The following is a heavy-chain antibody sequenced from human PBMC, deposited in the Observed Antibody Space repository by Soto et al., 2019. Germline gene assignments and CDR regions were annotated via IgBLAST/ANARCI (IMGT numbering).Heavy chain of an antibody. CDR3: TKGCGRGFDLCGS. CDR1: GFIFNNYG. D-gene: IGHD5-12*01. Sequence: QEQVVESGGGVAQPGTSLRLSCTVSGFIFNNYGMQWVRQAPGKGLEWVAVISEDGNRKYYVDSVKGRFTVSRDNSKNTVDLQMNSLRAEDTAVYYCTKGCGRGFDLCGSWGQGTLVTVSS. J-gene: IGHJ5*02. V-gene: IGHV3-30*18. CDR2: ISEDGNRK.